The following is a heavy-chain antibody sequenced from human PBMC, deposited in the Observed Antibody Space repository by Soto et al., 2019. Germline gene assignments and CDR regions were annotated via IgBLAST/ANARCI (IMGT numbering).Heavy chain of an antibody. CDR1: GGSINSGDYY. CDR3: ARVTFDSSTYSGY. V-gene: IGHV4-31*03. D-gene: IGHD3-22*01. CDR2: MYYGGST. J-gene: IGHJ4*02. Sequence: SETLSLTCTVSGGSINSGDYYWSWIRQHPGKGLGWIGYMYYGGSTYYNPSLKSRLTISVDTSKNQFYLKLSSVTAADTAVYYCARVTFDSSTYSGYWGQGTLVTVSS.